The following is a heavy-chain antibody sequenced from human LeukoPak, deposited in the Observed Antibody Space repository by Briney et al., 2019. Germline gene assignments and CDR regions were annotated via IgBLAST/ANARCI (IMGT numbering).Heavy chain of an antibody. CDR1: GGSFSGHY. Sequence: SETLSLTCAVYGGSFSGHYWTWIRQPQPPGTGLEWIGEINDSGSTNYNSSLKSRVTISVDTSKNQFSLKLASVTAADTAVYYCAREGYDSSGYLNAFDIWGQGTMVTVSS. V-gene: IGHV4-34*01. CDR2: INDSGST. D-gene: IGHD3-22*01. CDR3: AREGYDSSGYLNAFDI. J-gene: IGHJ3*02.